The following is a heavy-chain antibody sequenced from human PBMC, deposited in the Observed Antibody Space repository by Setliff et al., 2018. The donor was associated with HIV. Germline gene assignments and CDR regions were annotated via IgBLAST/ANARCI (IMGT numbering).Heavy chain of an antibody. Sequence: SETLSLTCTVSDDPINSFYWSWIRQPPGKGLEWIGYIYTSGSTNYNPSLEGRVTISVDTSKNQFSLKLSSVTAADTAVYYCARTPEDYDQYFFDRWGQGTLVPSPQ. CDR1: DDPINSFY. CDR3: ARTPEDYDQYFFDR. D-gene: IGHD3-22*01. V-gene: IGHV4-4*09. J-gene: IGHJ4*02. CDR2: IYTSGST.